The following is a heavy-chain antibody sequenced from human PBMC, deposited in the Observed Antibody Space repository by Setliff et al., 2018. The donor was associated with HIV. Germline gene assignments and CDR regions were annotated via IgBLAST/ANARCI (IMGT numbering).Heavy chain of an antibody. CDR1: GITLSNYA. Sequence: GGSLRLSCAASGITLSNYAMSWVRQAPGKGLEWVSRINTDGSSTSYADSVKGRFTISRDKAKNTLFLQMNSLRAEDTAVYYCARAQDNYYDSSGYSFDSWGQGSLVTVSS. CDR2: INTDGSST. D-gene: IGHD3-22*01. V-gene: IGHV3-74*01. J-gene: IGHJ4*02. CDR3: ARAQDNYYDSSGYSFDS.